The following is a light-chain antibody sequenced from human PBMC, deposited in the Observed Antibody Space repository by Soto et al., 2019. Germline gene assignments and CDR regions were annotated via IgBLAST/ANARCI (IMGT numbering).Light chain of an antibody. Sequence: EIVLTQSRATLSLSPWERASLSCRASQSVGNSLAWYQHKPGQAPRLLIYDVSNRATGIPARFSGSGSGTDFTLTISRLEPEDFAVYYCQQHGTSPITFGQGTRLEI. CDR1: QSVGNS. CDR2: DVS. J-gene: IGKJ5*01. V-gene: IGKV3-11*01. CDR3: QQHGTSPIT.